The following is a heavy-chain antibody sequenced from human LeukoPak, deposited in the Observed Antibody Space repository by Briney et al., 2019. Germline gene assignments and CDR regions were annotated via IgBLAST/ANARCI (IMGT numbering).Heavy chain of an antibody. Sequence: PSETLSLTCTVSGGSISSYYWSWIRRPPGKGLEWIGYIYYSGSTNYNPSLKSRVTISVDTSKNQFSLKLSSVTAADTAVYYCASTLTRYSGGWYYFDYWGQGTLVTVSS. CDR1: GGSISSYY. D-gene: IGHD6-19*01. J-gene: IGHJ4*02. CDR2: IYYSGST. CDR3: ASTLTRYSGGWYYFDY. V-gene: IGHV4-59*01.